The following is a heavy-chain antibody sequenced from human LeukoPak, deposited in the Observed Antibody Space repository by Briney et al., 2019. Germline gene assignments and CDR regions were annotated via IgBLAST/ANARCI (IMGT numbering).Heavy chain of an antibody. Sequence: ASVKVSCKASGYTFTSYGISWVRQAPGQGLEWMGWISAYNGNTNYAQKLQGRITMTTDTSTSTAYMELRSLRSDDTAVYYCARVVAGKFPYHYYYYGMDVWGQGTTVTVSS. V-gene: IGHV1-18*01. CDR1: GYTFTSYG. J-gene: IGHJ6*02. CDR2: ISAYNGNT. CDR3: ARVVAGKFPYHYYYYGMDV. D-gene: IGHD2-15*01.